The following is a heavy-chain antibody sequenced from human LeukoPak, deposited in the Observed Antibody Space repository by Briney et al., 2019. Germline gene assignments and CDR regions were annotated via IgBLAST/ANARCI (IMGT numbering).Heavy chain of an antibody. J-gene: IGHJ1*01. CDR3: ARGSEDIVVVPAAILGAEYFQH. V-gene: IGHV3-64*01. D-gene: IGHD2-2*02. CDR2: ISSNGGST. Sequence: GGSLRLSCAASGFTFSSYSMNWVRQAPGKGLEYVSAISSNGGSTYYANSVKGRFTISRDNSKNTLYLQMGSLRAEDMAVYYCARGSEDIVVVPAAILGAEYFQHWGXGTLXTVSS. CDR1: GFTFSSYS.